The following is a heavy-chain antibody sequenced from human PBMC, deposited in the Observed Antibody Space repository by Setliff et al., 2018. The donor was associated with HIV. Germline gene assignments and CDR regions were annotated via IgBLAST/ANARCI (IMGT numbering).Heavy chain of an antibody. CDR2: ISYGSTYI. Sequence: LRLSCAASGFTVSTYCMDWFRQAPGKGLEWVSSISYGSTYIYQSDSVRGRFTISRDDAKKSLYLQMNSLGAEDTAVYYCARSGGIGNYHWDVWGKGTTVTVSS. D-gene: IGHD3-16*01. CDR3: ARSGGIGNYHWDV. V-gene: IGHV3-21*01. J-gene: IGHJ6*03. CDR1: GFTVSTYC.